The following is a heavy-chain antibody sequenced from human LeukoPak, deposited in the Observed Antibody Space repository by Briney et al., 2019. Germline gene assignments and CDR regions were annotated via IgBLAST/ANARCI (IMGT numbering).Heavy chain of an antibody. CDR1: GFSVSRTY. V-gene: IGHV3-66*03. CDR3: AKDKGSSGWSGDY. CDR2: IYSSGNT. D-gene: IGHD6-19*01. Sequence: GGSLRLSCAASGFSVSRTYMSWVRQAPGKGPEWVSVIYSSGNTYYADSVQGRFTISRDKSNNTLYLQMNSLRAEDTAVYYCAKDKGSSGWSGDYWGQGTLVTVSS. J-gene: IGHJ4*02.